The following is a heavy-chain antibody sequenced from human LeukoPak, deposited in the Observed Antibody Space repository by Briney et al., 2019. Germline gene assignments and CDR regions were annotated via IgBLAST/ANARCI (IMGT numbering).Heavy chain of an antibody. D-gene: IGHD3-9*01. CDR2: LRYDGSNK. CDR1: GLTFISYG. CDR3: AKEYDILTGYYAFDI. J-gene: IGHJ3*02. V-gene: IGHV3-30*02. Sequence: PGGSLRLSCAASGLTFISYGMHWVRQAPGKGLERVAFLRYDGSNKYYADSVKGRFTISRDNSKNTLYLQMNSLRAEDTAVYYCAKEYDILTGYYAFDIWGQGTMVTVSS.